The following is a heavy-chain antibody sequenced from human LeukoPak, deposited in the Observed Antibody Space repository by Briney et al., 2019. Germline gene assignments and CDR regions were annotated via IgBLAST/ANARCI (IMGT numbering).Heavy chain of an antibody. CDR3: ARDQGYDFWSGSLYNWFDP. Sequence: GASVKVSCKASGYTFTSYYMHWVRLAPGQGLAWMGIINPSGGSTSYAQKFQGRVTMTRDTSTSTVYMELSSLRSEDTAVYYCARDQGYDFWSGSLYNWFDPWGQGTLVTVSS. J-gene: IGHJ5*02. CDR2: INPSGGST. V-gene: IGHV1-46*01. CDR1: GYTFTSYY. D-gene: IGHD3-3*01.